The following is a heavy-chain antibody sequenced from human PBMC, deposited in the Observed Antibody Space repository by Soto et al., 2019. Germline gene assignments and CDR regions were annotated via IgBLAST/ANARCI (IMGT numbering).Heavy chain of an antibody. CDR3: VREYCSGNCESWGQYYFDS. Sequence: PSETLSLTCTVSSCSISPYYWSWIRQPPGKGLEWIGYISYSWNTNYNPSLKSRVTVSVDTSKNQFSLRLNSVTAADTAVYYCVREYCSGNCESWGQYYFDSWGQGTLVTVSS. CDR1: SCSISPYY. D-gene: IGHD2-21*02. J-gene: IGHJ4*02. V-gene: IGHV4-59*01. CDR2: ISYSWNT.